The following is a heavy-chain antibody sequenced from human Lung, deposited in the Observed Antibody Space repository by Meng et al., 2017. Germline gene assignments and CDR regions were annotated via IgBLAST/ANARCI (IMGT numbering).Heavy chain of an antibody. V-gene: IGHV4-34*01. J-gene: IGHJ4*02. CDR3: ARGPTTMAHDFDY. Sequence: QVQLHGWGPGLLKPSESLSLTCVVSGGSFSDYYWSWIRQPPGKGLEWIGEINHSGSTNYNPSLESRATISVDTSQNNLSLKLSSVTAADSAVYYCARGPTTMAHDFDYWGQGTLVTVSS. CDR1: GGSFSDYY. D-gene: IGHD4-11*01. CDR2: INHSGST.